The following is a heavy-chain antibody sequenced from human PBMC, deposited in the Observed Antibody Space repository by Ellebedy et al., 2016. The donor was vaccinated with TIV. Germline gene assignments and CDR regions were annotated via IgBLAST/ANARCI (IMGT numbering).Heavy chain of an antibody. CDR2: ISYNGSNK. J-gene: IGHJ4*02. CDR1: GFTFSSSG. CDR3: ARALAVAGGDY. Sequence: GGSLRLSXAASGFTFSSSGMHWVRQAPGKGLEWVEVISYNGSNKYYADSVKGRFTISRDNSKNTLYLQMNSLRAEDTAVYYCARALAVAGGDYWGQGTLFTVSS. D-gene: IGHD6-19*01. V-gene: IGHV3-30*03.